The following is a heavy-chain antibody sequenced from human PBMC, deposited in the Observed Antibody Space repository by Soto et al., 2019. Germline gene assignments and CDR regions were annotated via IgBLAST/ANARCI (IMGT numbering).Heavy chain of an antibody. J-gene: IGHJ3*02. Sequence: PGGSLRLSGATSRITLGNYAMSWVSQAPRKGLEWVSGITGGGGFTNYAAPVKGRFTISRDNSWNTLYLQLNSLRAEDTAVYYCAKLLAAAASWDALDIWRQGTMVTVSS. CDR2: ITGGGGFT. CDR1: RITLGNYA. V-gene: IGHV3-23*01. CDR3: AKLLAAAASWDALDI. D-gene: IGHD6-25*01.